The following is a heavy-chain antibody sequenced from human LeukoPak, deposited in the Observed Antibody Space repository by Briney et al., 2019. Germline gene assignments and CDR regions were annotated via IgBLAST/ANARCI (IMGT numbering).Heavy chain of an antibody. CDR3: ARPPSRGYSSSFEY. V-gene: IGHV5-51*01. Sequence: GESLKISCKGSGYSFPTYWIAWVRQMPRKGLEGMGIIYPDESNIRYSPSFQGQVTISADKSISTAYLQWSSLKASDTAMYYCARPPSRGYSSSFEYWGQGTLVTVSS. J-gene: IGHJ4*02. CDR1: GYSFPTYW. CDR2: IYPDESNI. D-gene: IGHD2-2*03.